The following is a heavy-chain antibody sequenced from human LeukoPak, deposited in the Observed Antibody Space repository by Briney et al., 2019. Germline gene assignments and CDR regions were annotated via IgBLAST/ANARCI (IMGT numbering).Heavy chain of an antibody. CDR3: AKDRGGIAAAGTTRYFDY. CDR1: GFTFSSFA. J-gene: IGHJ4*02. V-gene: IGHV3-23*01. CDR2: ISGSGGST. Sequence: GGSLRLSCSASGFTFSSFAMHWVRQAPGKGLEWVSAISGSGGSTYYADSVKGRFTISRDNSKNTLYLQMNSLRAEDTAVFYCAKDRGGIAAAGTTRYFDYWGQGTLVTVSS. D-gene: IGHD6-13*01.